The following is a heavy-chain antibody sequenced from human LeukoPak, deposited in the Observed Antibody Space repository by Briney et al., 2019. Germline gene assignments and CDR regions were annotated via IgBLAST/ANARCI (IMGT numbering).Heavy chain of an antibody. CDR2: IYTSGST. CDR3: ARGPDSSWLYYGMDD. J-gene: IGHJ6*02. D-gene: IGHD6-13*01. V-gene: IGHV4-4*07. Sequence: SETLSLTCTVSGGSISSFYWSWVRQPAGQGLEWIGRIYTSGSTNYNPSLKSRVTMSVDTSKNQFSLKLSSVTAADTAVYYCARGPDSSWLYYGMDDWGQGTTVTVSS. CDR1: GGSISSFY.